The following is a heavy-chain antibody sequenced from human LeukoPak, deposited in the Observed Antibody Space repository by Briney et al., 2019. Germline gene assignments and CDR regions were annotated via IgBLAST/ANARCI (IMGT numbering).Heavy chain of an antibody. J-gene: IGHJ4*02. V-gene: IGHV1-69*01. D-gene: IGHD5-12*01. Sequence: SVKVSCKASGGTFSSYAISWVRQAPGQGLEWMGGIIPIFGTANYAQKFQGRVTITADESTSTAYMELSSLRSEDTAVYYCARVLSDYDDFRFDYWGQGTLVTVSS. CDR3: ARVLSDYDDFRFDY. CDR1: GGTFSSYA. CDR2: IIPIFGTA.